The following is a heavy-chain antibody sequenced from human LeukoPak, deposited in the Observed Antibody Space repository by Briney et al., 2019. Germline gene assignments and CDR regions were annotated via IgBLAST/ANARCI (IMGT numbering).Heavy chain of an antibody. CDR1: GDSVSSNNAA. Sequence: SQTLSLTCAISGDSVSSNNAAWVWIRQSPSRGLEWLGRSYYRSKWYHDYAVSVKSRISFNPDTSKNQFFLQLNSVTPEDTAVYYCARDVNGAFTRSWFDPWGQGTRVTVS. J-gene: IGHJ5*02. CDR3: ARDVNGAFTRSWFDP. V-gene: IGHV6-1*01. D-gene: IGHD4-17*01. CDR2: SYYRSKWYH.